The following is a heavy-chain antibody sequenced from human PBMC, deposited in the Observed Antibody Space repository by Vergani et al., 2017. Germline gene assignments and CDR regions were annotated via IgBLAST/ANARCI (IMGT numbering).Heavy chain of an antibody. CDR2: IRYDGSNK. Sequence: QVQLVESGGGVVQPGGSLRLSCAASGFTFSTFGMQWVRQAPGKGLEWVAFIRYDGSNKYYADSVKGRFTISRDNSKNTVYVQMSSLRSEDTAVYYCAKERDAREDRLPDYWGQGTLVTVSS. J-gene: IGHJ4*02. D-gene: IGHD5/OR15-5a*01. CDR3: AKERDAREDRLPDY. CDR1: GFTFSTFG. V-gene: IGHV3-30*02.